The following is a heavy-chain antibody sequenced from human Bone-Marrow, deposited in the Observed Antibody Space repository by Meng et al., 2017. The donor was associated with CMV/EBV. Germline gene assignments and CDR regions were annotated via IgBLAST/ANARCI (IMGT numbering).Heavy chain of an antibody. Sequence: QVPLEQWGARLLKPSVTLSLPCAVYGGSFSGYYWSWIRQTPGKGLEWIGEINHSGGTNYNPSLKSRVTISVDTSKTQFSLKLSSVTAADTAVYYCARKSTYSSSWYVSKWGQGTLVTVSS. CDR2: INHSGGT. CDR3: ARKSTYSSSWYVSK. J-gene: IGHJ4*02. D-gene: IGHD6-13*01. CDR1: GGSFSGYY. V-gene: IGHV4-34*01.